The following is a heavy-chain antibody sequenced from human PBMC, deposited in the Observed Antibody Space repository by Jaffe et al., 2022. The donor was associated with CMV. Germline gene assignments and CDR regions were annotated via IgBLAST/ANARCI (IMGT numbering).Heavy chain of an antibody. CDR3: ARRLGGSSSSGYYFDY. D-gene: IGHD6-6*01. CDR2: ISSSSSYI. V-gene: IGHV3-21*01. CDR1: GFTFSSYS. J-gene: IGHJ4*02. Sequence: EVQLVESGGGLVKPGGSLRLSCAASGFTFSSYSMNWVRQAPGKGLEWVSSISSSSSYIYYADSVKGRFTISRDNAKNSLYLQMNSLRAEDTAVYYCARRLGGSSSSGYYFDYWGQGTLVTVSS.